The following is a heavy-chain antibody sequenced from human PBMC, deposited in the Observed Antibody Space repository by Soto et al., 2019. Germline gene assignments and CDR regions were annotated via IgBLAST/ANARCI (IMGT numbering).Heavy chain of an antibody. J-gene: IGHJ6*02. CDR3: ARDLRNYSLQHYYYYAMDV. CDR2: INPHGGGT. CDR1: GYNFNDFY. Sequence: QVQLVQSGAEVKESGASVRLSCKASGYNFNDFYIYWVRQAPGLGLECMGWINPHGGGTSYEEKFRGRVTFTRDTSLSTAYMEVSRLASDDTAVYYCARDLRNYSLQHYYYYAMDVWGQGTTVTVSS. V-gene: IGHV1-2*02. D-gene: IGHD2-21*01.